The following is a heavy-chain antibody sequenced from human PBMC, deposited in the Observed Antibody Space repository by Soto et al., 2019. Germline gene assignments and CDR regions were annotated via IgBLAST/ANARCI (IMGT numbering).Heavy chain of an antibody. D-gene: IGHD3-10*01. J-gene: IGHJ6*02. CDR2: ISAYNGNT. CDR3: ARDRSDQLLWFGEYHYGMDV. V-gene: IGHV1-18*04. CDR1: GYTFTSYG. Sequence: QVQLVQSGAEVKKPGASVKVSCKASGYTFTSYGISWVRQAPGQGLEWMGWISAYNGNTNYAQKLQGRVTMTTDTSTSTAYMELRSLRSDDTAVYYCARDRSDQLLWFGEYHYGMDVWGQGTTVTVSS.